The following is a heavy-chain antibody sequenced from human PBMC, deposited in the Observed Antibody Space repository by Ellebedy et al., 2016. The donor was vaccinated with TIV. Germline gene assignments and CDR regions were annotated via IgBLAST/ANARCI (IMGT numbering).Heavy chain of an antibody. J-gene: IGHJ4*02. CDR2: ISSNSNYI. V-gene: IGHV3-21*01. Sequence: PGGSLRLSCAASGFTFSSYSMNWVRQAPGKGLGWVSSISSNSNYIYYADSVRGRFTISRDNAKKSLYLQMNSLRAEDTAVYYCARGAMAAAGDDYWGQGPLVTVSS. CDR1: GFTFSSYS. CDR3: ARGAMAAAGDDY. D-gene: IGHD6-13*01.